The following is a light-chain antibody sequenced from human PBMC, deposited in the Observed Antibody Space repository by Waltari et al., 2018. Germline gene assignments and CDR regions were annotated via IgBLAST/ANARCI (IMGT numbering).Light chain of an antibody. CDR1: RSDAGGNTY. Sequence: QSALTQPPSASGSPGQSVTISCTGTRSDAGGNTYVSWYQQHPGKAPKLMIYEVSKRPSGVPDRFSGSKSGNTASLTVSGLQADDEADYYCSSFAGSNVVFGGGTQLTVL. CDR2: EVS. CDR3: SSFAGSNVV. V-gene: IGLV2-8*01. J-gene: IGLJ2*01.